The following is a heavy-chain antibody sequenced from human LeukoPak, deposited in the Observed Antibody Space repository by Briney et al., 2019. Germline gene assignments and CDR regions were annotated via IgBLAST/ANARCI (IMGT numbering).Heavy chain of an antibody. D-gene: IGHD1-1*01. Sequence: ASVKVSCKASGYIFTSYDINWVRQATGQGLEWMGGIIPMSGTVNYAQKFRGRVTMTTDESTSTVYLELNSLISGDTAVYYCARDFSHAGLDYWGQGTLVSVSS. CDR1: GYIFTSYD. J-gene: IGHJ4*02. V-gene: IGHV1-69*05. CDR3: ARDFSHAGLDY. CDR2: IIPMSGTV.